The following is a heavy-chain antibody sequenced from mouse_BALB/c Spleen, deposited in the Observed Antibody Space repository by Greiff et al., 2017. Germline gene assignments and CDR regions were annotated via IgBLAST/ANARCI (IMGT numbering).Heavy chain of an antibody. J-gene: IGHJ2*01. Sequence: EVKVVESGGGLVQPGGSLKLSCAASGFTFSSYGMSWVRQTPDKRLELVATINSNGGSTYYPDSVKGRFTISRDNAKNTLYLQMSSLKSEDTAMYYCAREIYYGYDADYFDYWGQGTTLTVSS. CDR3: AREIYYGYDADYFDY. CDR1: GFTFSSYG. CDR2: INSNGGST. V-gene: IGHV5-6-3*01. D-gene: IGHD2-2*01.